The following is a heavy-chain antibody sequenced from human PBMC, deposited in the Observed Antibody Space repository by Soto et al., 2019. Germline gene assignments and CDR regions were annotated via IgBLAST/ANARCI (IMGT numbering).Heavy chain of an antibody. D-gene: IGHD1-26*01. CDR1: GASISGSDHY. Sequence: QVQLQESGPGLVKASQTLSLTCTVSGASISGSDHYWSWIRQPPGKGLEWIGHLTYTGNSYNPYYHPSLQSRPTMSLATSKNQFSLNMTSVTAADTAVYFCARSGRSLLDYWGQGALVSVSS. CDR2: LTYTGNSYNP. V-gene: IGHV4-30-4*01. J-gene: IGHJ4*02. CDR3: ARSGRSLLDY.